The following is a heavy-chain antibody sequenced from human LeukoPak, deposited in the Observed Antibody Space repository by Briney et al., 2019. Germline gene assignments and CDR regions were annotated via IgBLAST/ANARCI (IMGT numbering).Heavy chain of an antibody. CDR2: IIPIFGTA. CDR3: ARASDYGDYPDAFDI. D-gene: IGHD4-17*01. CDR1: GYTFTSYA. V-gene: IGHV1-69*13. Sequence: ASVKVSCKASGYTFTSYAISWVRQAPGQGLEWMGGIIPIFGTANYAQKFQGRVTITADESTSTAYMELSSLRSGDTAVYYCARASDYGDYPDAFDIWGQGTMVTVSS. J-gene: IGHJ3*02.